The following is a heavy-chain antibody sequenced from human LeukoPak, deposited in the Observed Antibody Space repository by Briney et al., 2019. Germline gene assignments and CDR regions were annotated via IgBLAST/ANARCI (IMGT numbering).Heavy chain of an antibody. CDR2: ISDSGGRT. J-gene: IGHJ6*02. D-gene: IGHD6-13*01. V-gene: IGHV3-23*01. Sequence: GGSLRLSCAVSGITLSNYGMSWVRQAPGKGLEWVAGISDSGGRTNYADSVKGRFTISRDNSKNTLYLQMNSLRAEDTAVYYCAREKQQLVLILDVWGQGTTVTVSS. CDR1: GITLSNYG. CDR3: AREKQQLVLILDV.